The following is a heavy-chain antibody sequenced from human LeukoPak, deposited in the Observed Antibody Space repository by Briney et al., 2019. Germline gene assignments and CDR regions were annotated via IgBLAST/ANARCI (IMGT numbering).Heavy chain of an antibody. Sequence: ASVKVSCKASGYTFTSYGISWVRQAPGQGLEWMGWISAYNGDTNYAQKLQGRVTMTTDTSTSTAYMELRSLRSDDTAVYYCARGGGVPAAITIGYYYYMDVWGKGTTVTVSS. CDR3: ARGGGVPAAITIGYYYYMDV. CDR2: ISAYNGDT. CDR1: GYTFTSYG. J-gene: IGHJ6*03. D-gene: IGHD2-2*01. V-gene: IGHV1-18*01.